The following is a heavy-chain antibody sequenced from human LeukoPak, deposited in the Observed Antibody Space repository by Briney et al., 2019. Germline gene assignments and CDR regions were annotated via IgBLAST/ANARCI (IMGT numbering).Heavy chain of an antibody. J-gene: IGHJ1*01. CDR3: AKDISFFLDSSGYLFQH. CDR2: IKTDGSST. V-gene: IGHV3-74*01. CDR1: GFTFSSYW. Sequence: GGSLRLSCAASGFTFSSYWMHWVRQAPGRGLVWVSRIKTDGSSTSYADSVKGRFTISRDNAKNTLYLQMNSLRAEDTAVYYCAKDISFFLDSSGYLFQHWGQGTLVTVSS. D-gene: IGHD3-22*01.